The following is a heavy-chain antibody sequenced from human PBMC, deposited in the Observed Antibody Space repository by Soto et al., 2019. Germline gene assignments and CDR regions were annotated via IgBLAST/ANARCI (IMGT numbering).Heavy chain of an antibody. D-gene: IGHD5-18*01. CDR1: GGSISSGDYY. CDR3: ARASPVVTDV. V-gene: IGHV4-30-4*01. Sequence: QVQLQESGPGLVKPSQTLSLTCTVSGGSISSGDYYWSWIRQPPGKGLEWIGYIYYSGSTYYNPSLXGXVXIXXDTSKNQFSLKLGSVTAADTAVYYCARASPVVTDVWGQGTTVTVSS. J-gene: IGHJ6*02. CDR2: IYYSGST.